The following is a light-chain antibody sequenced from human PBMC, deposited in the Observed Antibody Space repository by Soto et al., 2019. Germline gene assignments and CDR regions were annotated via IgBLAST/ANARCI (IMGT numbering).Light chain of an antibody. V-gene: IGKV1-5*01. J-gene: IGKJ2*01. CDR2: DAS. CDR3: QQYNSYSPRT. CDR1: QSISSW. Sequence: DIQVTQSPSTLSASVGDRVTITCRASQSISSWLAWYQQKPGKAPKLLIYDASSLESGVPSRFSGSGSGTEFTLTISSLQPDDFATYYCQQYNSYSPRTFGQGTKLEIK.